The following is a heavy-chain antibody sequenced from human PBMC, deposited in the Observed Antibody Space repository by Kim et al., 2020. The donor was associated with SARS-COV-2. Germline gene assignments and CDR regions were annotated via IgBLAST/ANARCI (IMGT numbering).Heavy chain of an antibody. J-gene: IGHJ4*02. V-gene: IGHV3-49*03. Sequence: GGSLRLSCTASGFTFGDYAMSWFRQAPGKGLEWVGFIRSKAYGGTTEYAASVKGRFTISRDDSKSIAYLQMNSLKTEDTAVYYCTRVGKPRYYYDSSGYFDYWGQGTLVTVSS. D-gene: IGHD3-22*01. CDR1: GFTFGDYA. CDR3: TRVGKPRYYYDSSGYFDY. CDR2: IRSKAYGGTT.